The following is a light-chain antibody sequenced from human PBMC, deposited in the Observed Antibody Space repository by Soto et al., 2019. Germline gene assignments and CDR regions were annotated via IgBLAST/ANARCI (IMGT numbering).Light chain of an antibody. CDR1: SGSVSTYYY. V-gene: IGLV8-61*01. CDR3: VLYMGSGISV. CDR2: NTD. J-gene: IGLJ3*02. Sequence: QAVVTQESSYSVSPGGTVTVTCGLSSGSVSTYYYPSWYQQTPGQAPRTLIYNTDTRSSGVPDRFSGSILGSKAALTITGAQADDESDYYCVLYMGSGISVFGGGTKVTVL.